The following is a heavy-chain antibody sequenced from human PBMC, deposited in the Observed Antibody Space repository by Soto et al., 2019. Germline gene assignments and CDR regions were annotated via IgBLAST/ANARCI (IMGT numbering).Heavy chain of an antibody. CDR2: IYYSGST. Sequence: QMQLQESGPGLVKPSETLSLTCTVSGGSISRNSYYWGWIRQPPGKGLEWIGSIYYSGSTYYKQSLQSRVTISVDTSKNQFYLKLSSVTAADTDVYYCARHDWNGVDYWGQGTLVTVSS. V-gene: IGHV4-39*01. CDR3: ARHDWNGVDY. J-gene: IGHJ4*02. CDR1: GGSISRNSYY. D-gene: IGHD1-1*01.